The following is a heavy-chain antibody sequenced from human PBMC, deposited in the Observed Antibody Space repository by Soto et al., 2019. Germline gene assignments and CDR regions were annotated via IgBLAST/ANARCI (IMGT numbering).Heavy chain of an antibody. CDR3: AKDHHCSGGTCYSGFDH. J-gene: IGHJ4*02. Sequence: EVQLVESGGGLVQPGRSLRLSCAASGFTFDDYAMHWVRQAPGKGLEWVSGISWNGDTIVYADSVKRRFTLSRDNAKNSLYLQMNSLRPEDTALYYCAKDHHCSGGTCYSGFDHWGQGTLVTVSS. CDR2: ISWNGDTI. V-gene: IGHV3-9*01. CDR1: GFTFDDYA. D-gene: IGHD2-15*01.